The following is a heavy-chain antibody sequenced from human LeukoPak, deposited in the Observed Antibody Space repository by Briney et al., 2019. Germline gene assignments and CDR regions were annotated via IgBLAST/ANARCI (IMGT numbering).Heavy chain of an antibody. D-gene: IGHD6-19*01. CDR1: GSTFSGSA. V-gene: IGHV3-73*01. CDR3: TSLSIAVAGSDY. Sequence: GGSLRLSCAASGSTFSGSAMHWVRQASGKGLEWVGRIRSKANSYATAYAASVKGRFTISRDDSKNTAYLQMNSLKTEDTAVYYCTSLSIAVAGSDYWGQGTLVTVSS. CDR2: IRSKANSYAT. J-gene: IGHJ4*02.